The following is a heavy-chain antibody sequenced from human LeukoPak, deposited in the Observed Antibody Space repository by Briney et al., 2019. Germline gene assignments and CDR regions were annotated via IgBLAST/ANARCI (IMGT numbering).Heavy chain of an antibody. CDR3: ARTAYSGYGGALAY. V-gene: IGHV3-23*01. Sequence: GGSLRLSCAASGFTFSSYAMSWVRQAPGKGLEWVSAISGSGGSTYYADSVKGRFTISRDNSKNTLYLQMNSLRAEDTAVYYCARTAYSGYGGALAYWGQGTLVTVSS. CDR1: GFTFSSYA. J-gene: IGHJ4*02. CDR2: ISGSGGST. D-gene: IGHD5-12*01.